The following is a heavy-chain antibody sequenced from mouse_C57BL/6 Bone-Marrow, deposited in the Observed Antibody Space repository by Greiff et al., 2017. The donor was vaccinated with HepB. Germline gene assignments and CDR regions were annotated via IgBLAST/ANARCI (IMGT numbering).Heavy chain of an antibody. CDR1: GFTFSDYY. D-gene: IGHD2-1*01. CDR2: ISNGGGST. V-gene: IGHV5-12*01. CDR3: ARQVYGNYVFDY. Sequence: EVQGVESGGGLVQPGGSLKLSCAASGFTFSDYYMYWVRQTPEKRLEWVAYISNGGGSTFYPDTVKGRFTISRDNAKNTLYLQMSRLKSEDTAMYYCARQVYGNYVFDYWGQGTTLTVSS. J-gene: IGHJ2*01.